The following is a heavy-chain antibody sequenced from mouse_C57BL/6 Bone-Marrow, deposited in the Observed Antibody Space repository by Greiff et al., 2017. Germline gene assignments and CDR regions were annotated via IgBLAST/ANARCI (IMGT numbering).Heavy chain of an antibody. CDR2: ISYDGSN. V-gene: IGHV3-6*01. Sequence: ESGPGLVKPSQSLSLTCSVTGYSITSGYYWNWIRQFPGNKLEWMGYISYDGSNNYNPSLKNRISITRDTSKNQFFLKLNSVTTEDTATYYCASPIAFADWGQGTLVTVSA. CDR1: GYSITSGYY. J-gene: IGHJ3*01. CDR3: ASPIAFAD.